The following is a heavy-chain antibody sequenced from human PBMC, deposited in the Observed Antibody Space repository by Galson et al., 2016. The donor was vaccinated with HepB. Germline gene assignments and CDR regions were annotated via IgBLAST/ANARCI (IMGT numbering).Heavy chain of an antibody. CDR3: AGDERWPRGMDV. CDR1: GFTFSSYN. Sequence: SLRLSCAASGFTFSSYNMNWVRQAPGKGLEWVSSISSSSNSIYDADSVKGRFTISRDNAKNSLFLQMNSLRAEDTAVYYCAGDERWPRGMDVWGQGTTVTVSS. D-gene: IGHD6-19*01. V-gene: IGHV3-21*01. CDR2: ISSSSNSI. J-gene: IGHJ6*02.